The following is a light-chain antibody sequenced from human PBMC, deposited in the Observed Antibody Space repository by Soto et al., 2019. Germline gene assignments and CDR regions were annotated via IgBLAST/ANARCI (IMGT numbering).Light chain of an antibody. CDR2: KAS. V-gene: IGKV1-5*03. J-gene: IGKJ1*01. CDR1: QSINSW. CDR3: QQYNSDSQT. Sequence: DIQMTQSPSTLSASVGDRVTITCRASQSINSWLAWYQQKPGKAPKLQIYKASTLESGDPSRFSGSGSWTEFTLTISILQPDDFAIYYCQQYNSDSQTFGQGTKVDIK.